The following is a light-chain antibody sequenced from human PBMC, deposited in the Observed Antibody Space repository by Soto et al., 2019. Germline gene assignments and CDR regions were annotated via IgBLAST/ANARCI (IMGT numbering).Light chain of an antibody. CDR3: QQNAITPPWT. J-gene: IGKJ1*01. CDR1: QSVSRS. V-gene: IGKV1-39*01. Sequence: QLTQSPSSLSASVGDRVIITCRASQSVSRSLNWYQQNPGQPPKLLLYAASTLHSGVPSRFSGSGSGTEFTLTISSLQPEDFATYYCQQNAITPPWTFGQGTKVDIK. CDR2: AAS.